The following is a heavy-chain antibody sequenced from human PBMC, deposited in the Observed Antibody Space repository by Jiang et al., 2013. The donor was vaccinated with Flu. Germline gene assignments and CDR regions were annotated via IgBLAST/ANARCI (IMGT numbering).Heavy chain of an antibody. CDR1: GYTFTSYD. D-gene: IGHD1-7*01. J-gene: IGHJ6*02. CDR3: ARGPYRVELRPYYYGMDV. V-gene: IGHV1-8*01. Sequence: SVKVSCKASGYTFTSYDINWVRQATGQGLEWMGWMNPNSGNTGYAQKFQGRVTMTRNTSISTAYMELSSLRSEDTAVYYCARGPYRVELRPYYYGMDVWGQGTTVTVSS. CDR2: MNPNSGNT.